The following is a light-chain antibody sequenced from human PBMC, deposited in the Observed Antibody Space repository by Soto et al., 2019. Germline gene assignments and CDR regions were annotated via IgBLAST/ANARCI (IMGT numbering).Light chain of an antibody. J-gene: IGKJ4*01. V-gene: IGKV3-15*01. Sequence: EIVMTQSPGTLSVSPGERATLSRRASQSVSRKLAWYQQKPGQAPRLLIYGASTRATGIPSRFSGSGSGTEFTLTISSLQSEDFAVYYCQHYDNWPPLTFGGGTKVEIK. CDR3: QHYDNWPPLT. CDR1: QSVSRK. CDR2: GAS.